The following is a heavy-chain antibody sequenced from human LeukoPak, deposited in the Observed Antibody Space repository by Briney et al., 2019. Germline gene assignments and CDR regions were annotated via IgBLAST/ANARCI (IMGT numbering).Heavy chain of an antibody. Sequence: GGSLRLSCAASGFTFSDEYMSWIRQAPGKGLEWVSYVSNSGSSIFYADSVKGRFTISRDNAKNSLFMQMNSLRDEDTAVYYCARARGAGPGAHFDYWGQGTLVTVSS. V-gene: IGHV3-11*01. J-gene: IGHJ4*02. CDR2: VSNSGSSI. D-gene: IGHD3-10*01. CDR1: GFTFSDEY. CDR3: ARARGAGPGAHFDY.